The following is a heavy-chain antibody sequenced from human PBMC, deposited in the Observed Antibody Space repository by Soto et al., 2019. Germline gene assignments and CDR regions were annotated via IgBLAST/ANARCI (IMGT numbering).Heavy chain of an antibody. CDR2: IIPIFGTA. Sequence: SVKVSCKASGGTFSSYAISWVRQAPGQRLEWMGGIIPIFGTANYAQKCQGRVTITADESTSTAYMELSSRRSEDTAVFYWADVRFFDLKGYYGMDVWGQGTRVTVSS. J-gene: IGHJ6*02. CDR3: ADVRFFDLKGYYGMDV. D-gene: IGHD3-9*01. CDR1: GGTFSSYA. V-gene: IGHV1-69*13.